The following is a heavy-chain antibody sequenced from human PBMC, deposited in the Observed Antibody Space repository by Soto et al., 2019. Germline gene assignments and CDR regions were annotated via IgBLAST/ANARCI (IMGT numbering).Heavy chain of an antibody. J-gene: IGHJ6*02. V-gene: IGHV4-34*01. D-gene: IGHD2-8*01. CDR1: GGSFSAYY. Sequence: PSETLSLTCAVYGGSFSAYYWARIRQSPGKGLEWIGEIDHSGSTNFNPSLKSRVIISVDTSKNQFSLKLTSVTAADTAVYYCARTNRRRVLFDYYYYGMDVWGQGATVTVSS. CDR2: IDHSGST. CDR3: ARTNRRRVLFDYYYYGMDV.